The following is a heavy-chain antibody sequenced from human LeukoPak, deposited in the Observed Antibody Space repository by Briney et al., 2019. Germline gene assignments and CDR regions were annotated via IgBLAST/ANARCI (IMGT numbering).Heavy chain of an antibody. V-gene: IGHV3-30*18. D-gene: IGHD3-10*02. CDR2: ISYDGSNK. CDR3: AKDMNYYVMGAFDI. J-gene: IGHJ3*02. CDR1: GFTFSSYG. Sequence: GGSLRLSCAASGFTFSSYGMRWVRQAPGKGLEWVAVISYDGSNKYYADSVKGRFTISRDNSKNTLYLQMNSLRAEDTAVYYCAKDMNYYVMGAFDIWGQGTMVTVSS.